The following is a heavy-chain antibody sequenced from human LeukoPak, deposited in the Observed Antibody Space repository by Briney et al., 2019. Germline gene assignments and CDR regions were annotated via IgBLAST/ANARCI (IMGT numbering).Heavy chain of an antibody. CDR3: ARLGASAWAVDH. D-gene: IGHD6-19*01. CDR1: GYNFIDHY. CDR2: IDPNSGDR. Sequence: ASVKVCCKASGYNFIDHYLHWVRQAPGQRLEWMGWIDPNSGDRNYEQKFQGRVTMTRDTSISTAYMELYSLRSDDTAVYYCARLGASAWAVDHWGQGALVSVSS. V-gene: IGHV1-2*02. J-gene: IGHJ4*02.